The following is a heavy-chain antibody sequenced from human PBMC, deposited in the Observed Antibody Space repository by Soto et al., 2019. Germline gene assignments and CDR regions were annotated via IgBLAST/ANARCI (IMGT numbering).Heavy chain of an antibody. CDR3: ARDVLYYYDSSGYSLD. Sequence: GGSLRLSCAASGFTFSSYSMNWVRQAPGMGLEWVSYISSSSSTIYYADSVKGRFTISRDNAKNSLYLQMNSLRAEDTAVYYCARDVLYYYDSSGYSLDWGQGTLVTVSS. CDR2: ISSSSSTI. J-gene: IGHJ4*02. V-gene: IGHV3-48*01. D-gene: IGHD3-22*01. CDR1: GFTFSSYS.